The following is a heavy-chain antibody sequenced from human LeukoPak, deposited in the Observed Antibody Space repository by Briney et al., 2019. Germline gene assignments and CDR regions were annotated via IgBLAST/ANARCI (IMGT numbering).Heavy chain of an antibody. V-gene: IGHV1-18*01. CDR1: GYTFTSYG. D-gene: IGHD1-26*01. CDR2: ISAYNGNT. Sequence: ASVKVSCKASGYTFTSYGISWVRQAPGQGLEWMGWISAYNGNTNYAQKLQGRVTMTTDTSTSTAYMELRSLRSDDTAVYYCAGVVGQWELLSNFDYWGQGTLVTVSS. J-gene: IGHJ4*02. CDR3: AGVVGQWELLSNFDY.